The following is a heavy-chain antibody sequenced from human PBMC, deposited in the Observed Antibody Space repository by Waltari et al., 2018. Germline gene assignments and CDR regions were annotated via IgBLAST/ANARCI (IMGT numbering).Heavy chain of an antibody. CDR2: INHSGST. D-gene: IGHD3-9*01. CDR3: ARSGYYDILTGYYGVDY. V-gene: IGHV4-34*01. J-gene: IGHJ4*02. Sequence: QVQLQQWGAGLLKPSETLSLTCAVYGGSFSGYYWRWIRQPPGKGLEWIGEINHSGSTNYNPSLKSRVTISVDTSKNQFSLKLSSVTAADTAVYYCARSGYYDILTGYYGVDYWGQGTLVTVSS. CDR1: GGSFSGYY.